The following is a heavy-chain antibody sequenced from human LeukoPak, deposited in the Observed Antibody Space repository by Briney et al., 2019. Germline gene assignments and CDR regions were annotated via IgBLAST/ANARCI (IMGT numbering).Heavy chain of an antibody. CDR1: GFTFSSYE. CDR3: ARAGYCSGGSCYTTFDY. V-gene: IGHV3-48*03. Sequence: PGGSLRLSCAASGFTFSSYEMNWVRQAPGKGLEWVSYISSSGTTIYYAGSVKGRFTISRDNAKNSLYLQMNSLRAEDTAVYYCARAGYCSGGSCYTTFDYWGQGTLVTVSS. J-gene: IGHJ4*02. CDR2: ISSSGTTI. D-gene: IGHD2-15*01.